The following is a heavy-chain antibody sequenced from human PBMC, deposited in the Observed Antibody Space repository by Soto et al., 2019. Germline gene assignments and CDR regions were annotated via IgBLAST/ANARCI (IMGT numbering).Heavy chain of an antibody. CDR1: GRTFSSYA. Sequence: SVKVSCKASGRTFSSYAISWLRQAPGQGLEWMGWIIPIFGTANYAQKFQVIVTITADECTSTAYMELSRLRSEDTAVCYCATSDIVVVPAAMWDAFDIWAQGTMVIVSS. CDR3: ATSDIVVVPAAMWDAFDI. D-gene: IGHD2-2*01. J-gene: IGHJ3*02. CDR2: IIPIFGTA. V-gene: IGHV1-69*13.